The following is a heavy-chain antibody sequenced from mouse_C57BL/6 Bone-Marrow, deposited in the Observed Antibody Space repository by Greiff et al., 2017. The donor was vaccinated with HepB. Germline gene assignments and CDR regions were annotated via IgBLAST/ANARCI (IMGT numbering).Heavy chain of an antibody. CDR3: ASLYVNYGAY. D-gene: IGHD2-1*01. V-gene: IGHV7-3*01. Sequence: EVMLVESGGGLVQPGGSLSLSCAASGFTFTDYYMSWVRQPPGKALEWLGFIRNKANGYTTEYSASVKGRFTISRDNSQSILYLQMNALRAEDSATYYCASLYVNYGAYWGQGTLVTVSA. CDR1: GFTFTDYY. CDR2: IRNKANGYTT. J-gene: IGHJ3*01.